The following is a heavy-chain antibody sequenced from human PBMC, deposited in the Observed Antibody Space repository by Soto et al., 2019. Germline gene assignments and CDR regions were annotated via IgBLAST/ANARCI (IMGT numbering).Heavy chain of an antibody. J-gene: IGHJ6*02. V-gene: IGHV5-10-1*01. Sequence: GESLKISCKGSGYRVTSYWISWVRQMPGRGREWMGRIDPSDSYTNYSPSFQGHVTISADKSISTAYLQWSSLKASDTAMYYCARRRYDFWSGYYIYYGMDVWGQGTTVTVSS. CDR2: IDPSDSYT. CDR3: ARRRYDFWSGYYIYYGMDV. D-gene: IGHD3-3*01. CDR1: GYRVTSYW.